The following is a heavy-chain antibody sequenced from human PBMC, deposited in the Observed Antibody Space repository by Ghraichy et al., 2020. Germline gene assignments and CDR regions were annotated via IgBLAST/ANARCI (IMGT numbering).Heavy chain of an antibody. V-gene: IGHV4-59*08. J-gene: IGHJ4*02. CDR1: AGYITSNY. CDR3: ARGINSGFDYFDY. D-gene: IGHD5-12*01. CDR2: IYYTGST. Sequence: SETLSLTCTVSAGYITSNYWSWIRQPPGQGLEWIGYIYYTGSTDYNASLRSRVTISVDTSKNQFSLKLSSVTAADTAVYYCARGINSGFDYFDYWGQGILVTVSS.